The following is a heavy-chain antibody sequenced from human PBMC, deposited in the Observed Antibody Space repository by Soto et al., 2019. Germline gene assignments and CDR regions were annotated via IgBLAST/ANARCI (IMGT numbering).Heavy chain of an antibody. Sequence: ASVKVSCKASGYTFTSYDINWVRQATGQGLEWMGWMNPNSGNTGYAQKFQGRVTMTRNTSISTAYMGLSSLRSEDTAVYSCATGRHIPGFPIFGAAPVEYIDVWGNGTTVT. D-gene: IGHD3-3*01. J-gene: IGHJ6*03. V-gene: IGHV1-8*01. CDR1: GYTFTSYD. CDR3: ATGRHIPGFPIFGAAPVEYIDV. CDR2: MNPNSGNT.